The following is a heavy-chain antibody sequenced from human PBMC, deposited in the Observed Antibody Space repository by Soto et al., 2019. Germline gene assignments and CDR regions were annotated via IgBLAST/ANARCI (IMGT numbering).Heavy chain of an antibody. CDR2: ISFDGSNK. D-gene: IGHD6-13*01. V-gene: IGHV3-30*04. J-gene: IGHJ5*02. CDR1: GFTFSSYA. CDR3: AKDLIAAAGTGNWFDP. Sequence: QVQLVESGGGVVQPGRSLRLSCAASGFTFSSYALHWVRQAPGRGLEWVALISFDGSNKYYADSVKGRFTISRDNSKNTLYLQMNSLRAEDTAVYYCAKDLIAAAGTGNWFDPWGQGTLVTVSS.